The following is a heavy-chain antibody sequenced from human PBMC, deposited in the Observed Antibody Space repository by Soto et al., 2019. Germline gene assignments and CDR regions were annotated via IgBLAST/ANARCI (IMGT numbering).Heavy chain of an antibody. CDR2: IIPLFGTA. J-gene: IGHJ3*02. Sequence: ASVKVSCKASGGTFSNYGISWVRQAPGQGPEWLGGIIPLFGTANYAQRFQGRVTITADESTSTAYMELSSLRSEDTAVYYCARPRSYYYDSSAERAFDIWGQGTMVTVSS. CDR3: ARPRSYYYDSSAERAFDI. D-gene: IGHD3-22*01. CDR1: GGTFSNYG. V-gene: IGHV1-69*13.